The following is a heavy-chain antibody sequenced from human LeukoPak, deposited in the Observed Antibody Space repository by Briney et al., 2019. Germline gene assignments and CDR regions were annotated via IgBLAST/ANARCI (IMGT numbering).Heavy chain of an antibody. CDR2: ISSSGSTI. CDR3: AREGRIAAAGNY. V-gene: IGHV3-48*03. CDR1: GFTFSSYE. D-gene: IGHD6-13*01. J-gene: IGHJ4*02. Sequence: GGSLRLSCAASGFTFSSYEMNWVRQAPGKGLEWVSCISSSGSTIYYADSVKGRFTISRDNAKNSLYLQMNSLRAEDTAVYDCAREGRIAAAGNYWGQGTLVTVSS.